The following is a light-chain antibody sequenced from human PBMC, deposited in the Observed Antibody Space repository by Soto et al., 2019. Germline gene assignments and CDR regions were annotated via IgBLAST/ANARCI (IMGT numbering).Light chain of an antibody. V-gene: IGKV1-39*01. Sequence: DIQMPQAPSSLSASVQDRVTIICRASQSISSYLNWYQQKPGKAPKLLIYAASSLQSGVPSRFSGRGYGTDFTLTMSRLPSGNVATYSFQATYSASLAQGTKVDIK. J-gene: IGKJ1*01. CDR3: QATYSAS. CDR2: AAS. CDR1: QSISSY.